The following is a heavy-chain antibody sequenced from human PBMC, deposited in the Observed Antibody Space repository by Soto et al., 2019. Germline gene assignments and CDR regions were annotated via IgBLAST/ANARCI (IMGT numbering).Heavy chain of an antibody. CDR1: GGSTSSFY. V-gene: IGHV4-59*08. Sequence: QVQLQESGPGLVKPSETLSLTCTVSGGSTSSFYWSWIRQPPGKGLEWIGYIYYSGSTNYKPSLKRRVTISLDMSKNQFSLHLRSVTAAATAVYYCARGVAYCSGGTGYTYYCYFDLWGRGTLVTVAA. CDR2: IYYSGST. J-gene: IGHJ2*01. D-gene: IGHD2-15*01. CDR3: ARGVAYCSGGTGYTYYCYFDL.